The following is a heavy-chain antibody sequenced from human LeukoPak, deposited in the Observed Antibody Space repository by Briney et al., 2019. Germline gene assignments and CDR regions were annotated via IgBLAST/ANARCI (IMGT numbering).Heavy chain of an antibody. CDR3: ARPTCSGGSCYTGWFDP. J-gene: IGHJ5*02. V-gene: IGHV3-33*01. D-gene: IGHD2-15*01. CDR1: GFTFGDYA. CDR2: IWYDGSNK. Sequence: GGSLRLSCTASGFTFGDYAMSWVRQAPGKGLEWVAVIWYDGSNKYYADSVKGRFTISRDNSKNTLYLQMNSLRAEDTAVYYCARPTCSGGSCYTGWFDPWGQGTLVTVSS.